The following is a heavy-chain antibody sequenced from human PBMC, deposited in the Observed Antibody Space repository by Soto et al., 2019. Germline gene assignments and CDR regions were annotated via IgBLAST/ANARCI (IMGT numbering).Heavy chain of an antibody. V-gene: IGHV3-9*01. D-gene: IGHD6-6*01. CDR2: FSWNSGSL. CDR3: VKDMTRAAPRGGWFDP. Sequence: EVQLVESGGGLVQPGRSLRLSCAASGFTFDDYAMHWVRQAPGKGLEWVSGFSWNSGSLGYAESVKGRFTISRDNPKNSFYLQMDSLRAEDTALYYCVKDMTRAAPRGGWFDPWGQGTLVTVSS. J-gene: IGHJ5*02. CDR1: GFTFDDYA.